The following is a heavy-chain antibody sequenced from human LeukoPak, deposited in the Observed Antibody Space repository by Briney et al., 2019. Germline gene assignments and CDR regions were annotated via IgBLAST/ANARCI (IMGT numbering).Heavy chain of an antibody. CDR1: GYTFTNSY. CDR3: ARVAGGYNYHFDF. CDR2: INPDGGNT. Sequence: ASVKVSCKASGYTFTNSYIHWVRQAPGQVLEWMGLINPDGGNTNYAQNFQGRVTLTRDTSTSTVYMELSRLRSDDTAVYYCARVAGGYNYHFDFWGQGTLVTVSS. D-gene: IGHD5-24*01. V-gene: IGHV1-46*01. J-gene: IGHJ4*02.